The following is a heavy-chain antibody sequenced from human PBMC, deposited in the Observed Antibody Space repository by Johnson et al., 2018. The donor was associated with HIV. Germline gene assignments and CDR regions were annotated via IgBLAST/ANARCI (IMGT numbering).Heavy chain of an antibody. CDR2: ISHDGSHK. CDR1: GFTFSSYA. V-gene: IGHV3-30*18. D-gene: IGHD3-16*01. Sequence: QMLLVESGGGVVQPGRSLRLSCAASGFTFSSYAMHWVRQAPGKGLEWVAVISHDGSHKYYADSVKGRFSLSRDISKNMLYLQMHSLRGEDTAVYYCAKPRYYDTAFEMWGQGIMVTVSS. CDR3: AKPRYYDTAFEM. J-gene: IGHJ3*02.